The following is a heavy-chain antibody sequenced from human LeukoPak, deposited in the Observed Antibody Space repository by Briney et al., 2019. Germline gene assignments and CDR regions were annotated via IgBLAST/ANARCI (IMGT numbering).Heavy chain of an antibody. J-gene: IGHJ6*03. V-gene: IGHV1-69*06. CDR3: ARIAAAGYYYYYYYMDV. CDR2: IIPIFGTA. CDR1: GGTFSSYA. Sequence: SVKVSCKASGGTFSSYAISWVRQAPGQGLEWMGGIIPIFGTANYAQKFQGRVTITADKSTSTAYMELSSLRSEDTAVYYCARIAAAGYYYYYYYMDVWGKGTTVTVSS. D-gene: IGHD6-13*01.